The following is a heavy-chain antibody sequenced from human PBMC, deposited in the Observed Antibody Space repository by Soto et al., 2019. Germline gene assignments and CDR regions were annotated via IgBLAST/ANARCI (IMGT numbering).Heavy chain of an antibody. Sequence: GESLKISCKGSGYSLTSYWIGWMRQTPGKGLEWMGMIYLGDSNTRYSPSFQGQVTISADKSITTAYLQWSSLKASDTAMYYCARQSYCSSTSCYTVDSWGQGTLVTVS. CDR3: ARQSYCSSTSCYTVDS. D-gene: IGHD2-2*02. CDR2: IYLGDSNT. CDR1: GYSLTSYW. J-gene: IGHJ4*02. V-gene: IGHV5-51*01.